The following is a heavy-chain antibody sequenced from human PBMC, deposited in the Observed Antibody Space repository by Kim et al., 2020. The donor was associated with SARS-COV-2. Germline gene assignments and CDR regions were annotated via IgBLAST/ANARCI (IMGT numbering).Heavy chain of an antibody. J-gene: IGHJ3*02. CDR3: ARDPIVVAGTDHDAFDI. CDR1: GGSISSYY. V-gene: IGHV4-59*01. Sequence: SETLSLTRTVSGGSISSYYWSWIRQPPGKGLEWIGYIYYSGSTNYNPSLKSRVTISVDTSKNQFSLKLSSVTAADTAVYYCARDPIVVAGTDHDAFDIWGQGTMVTVSS. CDR2: IYYSGST. D-gene: IGHD6-19*01.